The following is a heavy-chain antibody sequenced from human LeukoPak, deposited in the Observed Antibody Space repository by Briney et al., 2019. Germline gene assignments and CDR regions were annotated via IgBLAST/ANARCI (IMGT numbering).Heavy chain of an antibody. CDR1: GGSVTSTNW. D-gene: IGHD3-3*01. CDR2: VHLDGRT. Sequence: SETLSLTCGVSGGSVTSTNWWTWVRQPPGKGLEWIGGVHLDGRTNYNPSLKSRLTMSVDLSENHISLKLTSVTAADTAVYYCAREGGFYRPLDYSGQGTLVTVSS. J-gene: IGHJ4*02. V-gene: IGHV4-4*02. CDR3: AREGGFYRPLDY.